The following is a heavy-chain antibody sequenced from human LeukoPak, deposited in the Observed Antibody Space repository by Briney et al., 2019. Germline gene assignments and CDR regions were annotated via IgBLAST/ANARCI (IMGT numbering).Heavy chain of an antibody. J-gene: IGHJ4*02. Sequence: SETLSLTCNVSGGSISSSSYYWGWIRQPPGKGLEWIGSIYYSGSTYYNPSLKSRVTISIDTSKNQFSLKLSSVTAADTAVYYCARDVVRLRGAPSPFDYWGQGTLVTVSS. CDR3: ARDVVRLRGAPSPFDY. V-gene: IGHV4-39*07. CDR2: IYYSGST. D-gene: IGHD3-10*01. CDR1: GGSISSSSYY.